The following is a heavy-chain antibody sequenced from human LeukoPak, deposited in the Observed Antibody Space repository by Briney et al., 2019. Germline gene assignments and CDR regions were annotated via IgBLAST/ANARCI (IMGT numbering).Heavy chain of an antibody. J-gene: IGHJ4*02. D-gene: IGHD1-26*01. CDR1: GGSFSGYF. V-gene: IGHV4-34*01. CDR3: ARQPYMLGAYYFDY. CDR2: IYYSGST. Sequence: PSETLSLTCAVYGGSFSGYFWTWIRQPPGKGLEWIGSIYYSGSTYYNPSLKSRVTLSVDTSKNQFSLKLGSVTAADTAVYYCARQPYMLGAYYFDYWGQGTLVTVSS.